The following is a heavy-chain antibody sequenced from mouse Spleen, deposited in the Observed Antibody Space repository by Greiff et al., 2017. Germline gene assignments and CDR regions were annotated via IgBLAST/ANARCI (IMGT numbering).Heavy chain of an antibody. V-gene: IGHV1-15*01. J-gene: IGHJ3*01. D-gene: IGHD3-3*01. CDR1: GYTFTDYE. CDR3: TRDWLVAY. Sequence: VQGVESGAELVRPGASVTLSCKASGYTFTDYEMHWVKQTPVHGLEWIGAIDPETGGTAYNQKFKGKAILTADKSSSTAYMELRSLTSEDSAVYYCTRDWLVAYWGQGTLVTVSA. CDR2: IDPETGGT.